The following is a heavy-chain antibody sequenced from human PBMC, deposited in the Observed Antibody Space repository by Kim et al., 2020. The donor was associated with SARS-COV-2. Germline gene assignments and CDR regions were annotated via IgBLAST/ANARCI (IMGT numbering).Heavy chain of an antibody. CDR1: GFTFSSYS. CDR3: ARDSPPYCSGGSCYPLDY. V-gene: IGHV3-21*01. D-gene: IGHD2-15*01. J-gene: IGHJ4*02. CDR2: ISSSSSYI. Sequence: GGSLRLSCAASGFTFSSYSMNWVRQAPGKGLEWVSSISSSSSYIYYADSVKGRFTISRDNAKNSLYLQMNSLRAEDTAVYYCARDSPPYCSGGSCYPLDYWGQGTLVTVSS.